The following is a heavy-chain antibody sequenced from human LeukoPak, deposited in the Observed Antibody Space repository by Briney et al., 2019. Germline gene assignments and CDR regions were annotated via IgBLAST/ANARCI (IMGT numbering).Heavy chain of an antibody. D-gene: IGHD3-22*01. Sequence: SETLSLTCTVSGYSISSGYYWGRIRQPPGKGLEWIGSIYHSGSTYYNPSLKSRVTISVDTSKNQFSLKLSSVTAADTAVYYCARSRYYDSSGYYRPYYFDYWGQGTLVTVSS. CDR3: ARSRYYDSSGYYRPYYFDY. CDR1: GYSISSGYY. CDR2: IYHSGST. V-gene: IGHV4-38-2*02. J-gene: IGHJ4*02.